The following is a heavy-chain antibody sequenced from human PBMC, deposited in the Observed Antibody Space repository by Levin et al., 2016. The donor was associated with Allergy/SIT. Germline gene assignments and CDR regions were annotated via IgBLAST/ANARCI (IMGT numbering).Heavy chain of an antibody. CDR3: ASGGIRGYIDYMDV. J-gene: IGHJ6*03. V-gene: IGHV1-3*01. Sequence: WVRQAPGQRLEWMGWINAGNGNTKYSQKFQGRVTITRDTSASTAYMELSSLTSEDTAVYYCASGGIRGYIDYMDVWGKGTTVTVSS. D-gene: IGHD5-18*01. CDR2: INAGNGNT.